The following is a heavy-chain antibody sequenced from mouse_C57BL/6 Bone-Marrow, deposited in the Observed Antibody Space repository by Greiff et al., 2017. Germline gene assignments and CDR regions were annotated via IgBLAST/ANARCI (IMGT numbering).Heavy chain of an antibody. CDR2: IDPSDSET. CDR3: ARAERGSSYRYWYFDV. J-gene: IGHJ1*03. CDR1: GYTFTSYW. D-gene: IGHD1-1*01. Sequence: VQLQQPGAELVRPGSSVKLSCKASGYTFTSYWMHWVKQRPIQGLEWIGNIDPSDSETHYNQKFKDKATLTVDKSSSTAYMQLSSLTSEDSAVYYGARAERGSSYRYWYFDVWGTGTTVTVSS. V-gene: IGHV1-52*01.